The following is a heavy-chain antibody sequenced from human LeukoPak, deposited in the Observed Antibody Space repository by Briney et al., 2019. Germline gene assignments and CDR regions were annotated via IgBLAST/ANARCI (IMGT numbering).Heavy chain of an antibody. J-gene: IGHJ5*02. V-gene: IGHV4-61*01. D-gene: IGHD3-22*01. CDR1: GGSVSSGSYY. CDR2: IYYSGST. CDR3: ASPRSYYDSSGYYIS. Sequence: PSETLSLTCTVSGGSVSSGSYYWSGIRQPPGKGLEWIGYIYYSGSTNYNPSLKSRVTISVDTSKNQFSLKLSSVTAADTAVYYCASPRSYYDSSGYYISWGQGTLVTVSS.